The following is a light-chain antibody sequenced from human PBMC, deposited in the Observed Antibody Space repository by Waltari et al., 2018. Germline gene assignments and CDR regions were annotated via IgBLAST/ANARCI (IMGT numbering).Light chain of an antibody. V-gene: IGKV1-33*01. Sequence: DIQMTQSPSSLSASVGDRVTITCQASQDISNYLNWYQQKPGKAPKLLISYASSLEIGVPLRFSGSGSGTSFTFIISSLQPEDIAIYYCQQYDDFPLTFGGGTKVEIK. J-gene: IGKJ4*01. CDR2: YAS. CDR3: QQYDDFPLT. CDR1: QDISNY.